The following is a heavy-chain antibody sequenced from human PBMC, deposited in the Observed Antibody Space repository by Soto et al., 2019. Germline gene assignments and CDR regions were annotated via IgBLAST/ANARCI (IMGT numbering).Heavy chain of an antibody. CDR2: TYYKSKWNN. CDR1: GDSVSSNSAG. J-gene: IGHJ6*02. CDR3: TGITWFRGMDV. D-gene: IGHD3-10*01. Sequence: SQTLSLTCVISGDSVSSNSAGWNWIRQSPSRGLEWLGRTYYKSKWNNDYALSVKSRITINPDTSKNQFSLHLYSVTPEDTAVYYCTGITWFRGMDVWGQGTPVTVAS. V-gene: IGHV6-1*01.